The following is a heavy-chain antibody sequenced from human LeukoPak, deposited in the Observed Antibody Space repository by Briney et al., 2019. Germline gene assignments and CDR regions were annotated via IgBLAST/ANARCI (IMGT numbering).Heavy chain of an antibody. J-gene: IGHJ4*02. V-gene: IGHV3-23*01. CDR2: LRGSGRSP. Sequence: GGSLSLFYAVCGFIYRIYAMIWARQAPGGALEGGSDLRGSGRSPYYVDSVRGRYTIYRDNAHNTLYLQMDNLRVHDRAVYCCAKDRADSSGYYFYVWGQGTLVTVSS. D-gene: IGHD3-22*01. CDR1: GFIYRIYA. CDR3: AKDRADSSGYYFYV.